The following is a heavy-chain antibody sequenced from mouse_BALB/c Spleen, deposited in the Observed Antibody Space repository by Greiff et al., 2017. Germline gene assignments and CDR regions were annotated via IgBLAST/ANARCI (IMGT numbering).Heavy chain of an antibody. CDR3: ARGGFITTVVDY. Sequence: EVQRVESGGGLVKPGGSLKLSCAASGFTFSDYYMYWVRQTPEKRLEWVATISDGGSYTYYPDSVKGRFTISRDNAKNNLYLQMSSLKSEDTAMYYCARGGFITTVVDYWGQGTTLTVSS. CDR1: GFTFSDYY. J-gene: IGHJ2*01. CDR2: ISDGGSYT. V-gene: IGHV5-4*02. D-gene: IGHD1-1*01.